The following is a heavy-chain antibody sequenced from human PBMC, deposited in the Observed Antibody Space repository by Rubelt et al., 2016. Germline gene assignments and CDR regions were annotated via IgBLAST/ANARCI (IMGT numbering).Heavy chain of an antibody. CDR3: ARDSGISGTTNWFDP. CDR2: INPNSGGT. V-gene: IGHV1-2*06. D-gene: IGHD1-7*01. Sequence: GLEWMGRINPNSGGTNYAQKFQDRVTMTRDTSITTAYMELSRLRSDDTAVYFCARDSGISGTTNWFDPWGQGTLVTVSS. J-gene: IGHJ5*02.